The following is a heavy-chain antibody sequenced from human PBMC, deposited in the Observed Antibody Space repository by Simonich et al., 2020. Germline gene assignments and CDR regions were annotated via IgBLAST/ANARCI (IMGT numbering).Heavy chain of an antibody. D-gene: IGHD2-15*01. CDR1: GYTFTSYG. V-gene: IGHV1-18*01. CDR3: ARASRGTWWYYYFDY. J-gene: IGHJ4*02. Sequence: QVQLVQSGAEVKKPGASVKVSCKASGYTFTSYGISWVRQAPGQGLEWMGWIGAYKGNTNYALKLQGRVTMTTDTSTSTAYMELRSLRSDDTAVYYCARASRGTWWYYYFDYWGQGTLVTVSS. CDR2: IGAYKGNT.